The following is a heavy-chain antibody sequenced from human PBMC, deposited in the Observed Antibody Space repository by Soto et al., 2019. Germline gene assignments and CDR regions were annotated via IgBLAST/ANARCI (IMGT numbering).Heavy chain of an antibody. CDR2: IYYSGST. CDR1: GGSISSSSYY. Sequence: LTCTVSGGSISSSSYYWSWVRQPPGKGLEWIGYIYYSGSTNYNPSLKSRVTISLDTSKNQFSLKLSSVTAGDTAVYYCARGGSRGVSCNCFETWGQGILVTVSA. V-gene: IGHV4-61*05. J-gene: IGHJ5*02. D-gene: IGHD3-10*01. CDR3: ARGGSRGVSCNCFET.